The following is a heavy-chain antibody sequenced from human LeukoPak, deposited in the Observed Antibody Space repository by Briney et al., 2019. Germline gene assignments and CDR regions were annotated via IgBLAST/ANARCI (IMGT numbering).Heavy chain of an antibody. CDR2: IYTSGST. Sequence: SETLSLTCTVSGGSISSYYWSWIRQPAGKGLEWIGRIYTSGSTNYNPSLKSRVTMSVDTSKNQFSLKLSSVTAADTAVYYCARAGYCSSTSCLEWFDPWGQGTLVTVS. CDR1: GGSISSYY. D-gene: IGHD2-2*01. J-gene: IGHJ5*02. CDR3: ARAGYCSSTSCLEWFDP. V-gene: IGHV4-4*07.